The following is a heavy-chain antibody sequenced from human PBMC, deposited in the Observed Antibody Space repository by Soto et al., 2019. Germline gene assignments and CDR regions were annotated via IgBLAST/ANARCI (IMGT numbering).Heavy chain of an antibody. CDR2: IIPIFGTA. CDR1: GGTFSSYA. J-gene: IGHJ6*02. Sequence: SVKVSCKASGGTFSSYAISWVRQAPGQGLEWMGGIIPIFGTANYAQKFQGRVTITADESTSTAYMELSSLRSEDTAVYYCARVWGITIFGVTTPGGMDVWGQGTTVTVSS. CDR3: ARVWGITIFGVTTPGGMDV. D-gene: IGHD3-3*01. V-gene: IGHV1-69*13.